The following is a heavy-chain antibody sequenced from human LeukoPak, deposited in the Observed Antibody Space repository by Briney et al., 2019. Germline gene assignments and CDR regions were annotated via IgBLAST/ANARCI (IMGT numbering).Heavy chain of an antibody. Sequence: SETLSLTCTVSGGSISTYYWSCIRQPPAPRLVWIGSIYYSGSTNYNPSLKSRVTISVDTSKNQFSLKLSSVTAADTAVYYCASDYGSGSFTSFDIWGQGTMVTVSS. CDR1: GGSISTYY. J-gene: IGHJ3*02. V-gene: IGHV4-59*12. CDR2: IYYSGST. D-gene: IGHD3-10*01. CDR3: ASDYGSGSFTSFDI.